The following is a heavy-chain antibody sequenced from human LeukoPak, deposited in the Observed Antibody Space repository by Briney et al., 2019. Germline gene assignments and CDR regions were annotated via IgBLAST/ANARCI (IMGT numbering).Heavy chain of an antibody. J-gene: IGHJ4*02. V-gene: IGHV3-66*01. CDR2: VYTGGAT. CDR3: ARDGGCTSSGCPSGYFDY. Sequence: GGSLRLSCAASGFSVSYYFMNWVRRAPGRGPEWVSVVYTGGATYYGDAVKGRFTVARDNSKNTVYLQMNSLRDEDTAVYYCARDGGCTSSGCPSGYFDYWGQGALVTVSS. CDR1: GFSVSYYF. D-gene: IGHD3-22*01.